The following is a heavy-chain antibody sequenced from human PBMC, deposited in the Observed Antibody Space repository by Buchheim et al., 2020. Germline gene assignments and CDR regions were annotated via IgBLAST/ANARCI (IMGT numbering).Heavy chain of an antibody. Sequence: EVQLVQSGAEVKQPGESLKISCEAFGYTFTTYWIGWVRQRPGRGLECMGIIYPGDSDTRYNPAFQGHVTISVDKTISTAYLQWSSLKASDTAMYYCARHESSGDQNWFDPWGQGTL. CDR3: ARHESSGDQNWFDP. V-gene: IGHV5-51*01. J-gene: IGHJ5*02. D-gene: IGHD2-15*01. CDR1: GYTFTTYW. CDR2: IYPGDSDT.